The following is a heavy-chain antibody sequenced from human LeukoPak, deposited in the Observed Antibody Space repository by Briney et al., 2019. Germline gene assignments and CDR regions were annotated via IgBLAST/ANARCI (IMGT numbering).Heavy chain of an antibody. D-gene: IGHD3-3*01. J-gene: IGHJ3*02. Sequence: PSETLSLTCTVSGGSINNYYWSWVRQPPGEGLEWIAYIFYNGGTNYNPSLKTRVTISVDTSKNQFSLKLSSVTAADTAVYYCARHESGRDAFDIWGQGTMVTVSS. CDR2: IFYNGGT. CDR3: ARHESGRDAFDI. CDR1: GGSINNYY. V-gene: IGHV4-59*08.